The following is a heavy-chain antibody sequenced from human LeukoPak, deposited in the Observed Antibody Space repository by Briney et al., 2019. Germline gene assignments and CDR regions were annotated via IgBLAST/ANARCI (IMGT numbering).Heavy chain of an antibody. D-gene: IGHD2-15*01. CDR3: ARRTTPGYVDV. J-gene: IGHJ6*03. CDR1: GYSFTNYG. V-gene: IGHV1-18*01. Sequence: ASVKVSCKTSGYSFTNYGITWVRQAPGQGLEWMGWISGYNSKPFYAQNFQGRVTTTTDTSTSTVYMELRSLRSDDTAVYYCARRTTPGYVDVWGKGTTVTVSS. CDR2: ISGYNSKP.